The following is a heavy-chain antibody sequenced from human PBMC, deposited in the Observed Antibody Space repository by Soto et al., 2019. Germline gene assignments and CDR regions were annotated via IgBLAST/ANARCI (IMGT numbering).Heavy chain of an antibody. V-gene: IGHV3-7*01. Sequence: PGGSLRLSCGVSGLTFSRFWMNWVRQAPGKGLEWVANINEDGSQKYYADSLKGRFTIARDNAKNSLYLQLNSLRPEDTAVYYCARDSSLLRFWGQGTLVTVSS. D-gene: IGHD5-12*01. CDR3: ARDSSLLRF. CDR1: GLTFSRFW. CDR2: INEDGSQK. J-gene: IGHJ4*02.